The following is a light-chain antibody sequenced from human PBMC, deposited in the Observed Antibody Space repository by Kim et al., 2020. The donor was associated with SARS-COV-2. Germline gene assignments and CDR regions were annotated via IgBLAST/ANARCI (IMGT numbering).Light chain of an antibody. J-gene: IGLJ2*01. CDR1: SHKSYY. Sequence: VALGQTVRITCQGDSHKSYYATWYQQKPGQAPILVIYGKSNRPSGIPDRFSGSSSGNTASLTITGTQAADEADYYCNSRDSNDNVVFGGGTQLTVL. CDR3: NSRDSNDNVV. CDR2: GKS. V-gene: IGLV3-19*01.